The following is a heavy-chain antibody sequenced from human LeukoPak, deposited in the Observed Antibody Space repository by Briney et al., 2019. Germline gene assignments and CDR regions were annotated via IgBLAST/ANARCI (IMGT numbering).Heavy chain of an antibody. CDR1: GYTFTGYY. CDR3: ARVISSSWSDAFDI. D-gene: IGHD6-13*01. J-gene: IGHJ3*02. Sequence: ASVKVSCKASGYTFTGYYMHWVRQAPGQGLEWMGWINPNSGGTNYAQKFQGWVTMTRDTSISTAYMELSRLRSDDTAVYYCARVISSSWSDAFDIWGQGTMVTVSS. CDR2: INPNSGGT. V-gene: IGHV1-2*04.